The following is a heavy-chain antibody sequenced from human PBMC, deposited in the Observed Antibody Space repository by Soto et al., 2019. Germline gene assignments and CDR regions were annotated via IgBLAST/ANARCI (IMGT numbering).Heavy chain of an antibody. CDR3: AVDAQCSSTNCPGAFDI. D-gene: IGHD2-2*01. CDR2: IKRKIDGETT. CDR1: GFTFTDVW. V-gene: IGHV3-15*01. J-gene: IGHJ3*02. Sequence: EVHLVESGGGLVKPGGSLRLSCAASGFTFTDVWMTWVRQAPGKGLEWVGRIKRKIDGETTDYAAPVKGRFTISRDDLKNTLFLQMNSLKSEDTAVYYCAVDAQCSSTNCPGAFDIWGQGTRVTVSS.